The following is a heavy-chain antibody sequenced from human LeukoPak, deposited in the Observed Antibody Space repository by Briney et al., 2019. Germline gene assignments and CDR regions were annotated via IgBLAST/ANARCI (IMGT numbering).Heavy chain of an antibody. CDR3: ARGYYYDSSGYSPFGY. CDR1: GYTFTGYY. J-gene: IGHJ4*02. CDR2: INPNSGGT. Sequence: GASVKVSCKASGYTFTGYYMHWVRQAPGQGLEWMGWINPNSGGTNYAQKFQGRVTMTRDTSISTAYMELSRLRSDDTAVYHCARGYYYDSSGYSPFGYWGQGTLVTVSS. V-gene: IGHV1-2*02. D-gene: IGHD3-22*01.